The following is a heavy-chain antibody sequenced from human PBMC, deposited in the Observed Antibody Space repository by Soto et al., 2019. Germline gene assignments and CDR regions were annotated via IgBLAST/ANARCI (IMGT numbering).Heavy chain of an antibody. CDR1: GFTVSSNY. CDR2: IYSGGST. J-gene: IGHJ6*03. D-gene: IGHD3-3*01. CDR3: AIDLKYDFWSGYRSYSYYYMDV. V-gene: IGHV3-66*01. Sequence: GGSLRLSCAASGFTVSSNYMSWVRQAPGKGLEWVTVIYSGGSTYYADSVKGRFTISRDNSKNTLYLQMNSLRAEDTAVYYCAIDLKYDFWSGYRSYSYYYMDVWGKGTTVTVSS.